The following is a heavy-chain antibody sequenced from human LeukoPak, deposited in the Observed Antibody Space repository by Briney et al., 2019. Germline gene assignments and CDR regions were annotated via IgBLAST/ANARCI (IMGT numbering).Heavy chain of an antibody. CDR1: GLTFSSYA. Sequence: GGSLRLSCAPSGLTFSSYAMSWDRPAPEKGLGWVSPIRVIGGSTYNADSVKGRFTISRDNSKNTLYLQMNSLRAEDTAVYYCAKDPVRAVAGLGFDYWGQGTLVTVSS. J-gene: IGHJ4*02. V-gene: IGHV3-23*01. CDR3: AKDPVRAVAGLGFDY. CDR2: IRVIGGST. D-gene: IGHD6-19*01.